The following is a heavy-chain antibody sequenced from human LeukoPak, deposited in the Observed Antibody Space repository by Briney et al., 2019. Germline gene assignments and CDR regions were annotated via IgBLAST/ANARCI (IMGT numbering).Heavy chain of an antibody. CDR3: ARDFARSSGWSI. J-gene: IGHJ4*02. CDR2: ISSSSSYI. CDR1: GFTFSSYS. V-gene: IGHV3-21*01. Sequence: GGSLRLSCAASGFTFSSYSMNWVRQATGKGLEWVSSISSSSSYIYYADSVKGRFTISRDNAKNSLYLQMNSLRAEDTAVYYCARDFARSSGWSIWGQGTLVTVSS. D-gene: IGHD6-19*01.